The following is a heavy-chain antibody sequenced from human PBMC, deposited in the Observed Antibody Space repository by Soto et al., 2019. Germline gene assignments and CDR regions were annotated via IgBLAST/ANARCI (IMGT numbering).Heavy chain of an antibody. CDR2: IDPSDSYT. D-gene: IGHD3-3*01. J-gene: IGHJ6*02. CDR3: ERNPALDDFWSGYYYYYGMDV. Sequence: PGESLKLSCKGSGYSFTSYWISWVRQMPGKGLEWMGRIDPSDSYTNYSPSFQGHVTISADKSISTAYLQWSSLKASDTAMYYCERNPALDDFWSGYYYYYGMDVWGQGTTVTVSS. V-gene: IGHV5-10-1*01. CDR1: GYSFTSYW.